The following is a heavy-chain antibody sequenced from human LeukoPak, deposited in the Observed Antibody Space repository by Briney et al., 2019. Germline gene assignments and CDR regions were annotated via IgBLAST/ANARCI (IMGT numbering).Heavy chain of an antibody. V-gene: IGHV1-2*02. CDR3: ARDGASMEPYYYMDV. CDR2: INPNSGGT. D-gene: IGHD1-1*01. Sequence: VASVKVSCKASGYTFTGYYMHWVRQAPGQGLEWMGWINPNSGGTNYAQKFQGRVTMTRDTSISTAYMELSRLRSDDTAVYYCARDGASMEPYYYMDVWGKGTTVTVSS. J-gene: IGHJ6*03. CDR1: GYTFTGYY.